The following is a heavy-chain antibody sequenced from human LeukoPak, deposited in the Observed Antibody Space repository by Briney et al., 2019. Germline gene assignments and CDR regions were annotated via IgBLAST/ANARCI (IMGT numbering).Heavy chain of an antibody. CDR3: AKDLGYCSGGSCY. Sequence: GRSLRLSCAASGFTFSSYGMHWVRQAPGKGLEWVSAISGSGGSTYYADSVKGRFTISRDNSKNTLYLQMNSLRAEDTAVYYCAKDLGYCSGGSCYWGQGTLVTVSS. CDR2: ISGSGGST. D-gene: IGHD2-15*01. CDR1: GFTFSSYG. V-gene: IGHV3-23*01. J-gene: IGHJ4*02.